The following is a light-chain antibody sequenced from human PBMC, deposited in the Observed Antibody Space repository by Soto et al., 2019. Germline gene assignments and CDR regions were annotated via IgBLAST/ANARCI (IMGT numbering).Light chain of an antibody. Sequence: EIVLTQSPATLSLSPGERATLSCRASQSVSNYLDWYQQKPGQAPRLLIYDASNRAAGIPARFSGSGSGTDFTLIISSLEPEDFAVYYCQQRSDWPPLTFGGGTKVEIK. J-gene: IGKJ4*01. CDR2: DAS. CDR1: QSVSNY. CDR3: QQRSDWPPLT. V-gene: IGKV3-11*01.